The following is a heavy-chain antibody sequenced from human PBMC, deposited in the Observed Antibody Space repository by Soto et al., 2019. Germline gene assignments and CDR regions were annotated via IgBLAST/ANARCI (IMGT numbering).Heavy chain of an antibody. CDR3: ARNPPDYSRRRGRAHYYYYGMDV. Sequence: ASVKVSCKASGYTFTSYGISWVRQAPGQGLEWMGWISAYNGNTNYAQKLQGRVTMATDTSTSTAYMELRSLRSDDTAVYYCARNPPDYSRRRGRAHYYYYGMDVWGQGTTVTVSS. J-gene: IGHJ6*02. D-gene: IGHD4-4*01. V-gene: IGHV1-18*04. CDR2: ISAYNGNT. CDR1: GYTFTSYG.